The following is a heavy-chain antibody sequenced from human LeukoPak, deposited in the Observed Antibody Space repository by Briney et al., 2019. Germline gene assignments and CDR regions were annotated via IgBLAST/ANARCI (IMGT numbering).Heavy chain of an antibody. J-gene: IGHJ4*02. CDR2: ISYDGSNK. Sequence: GGSLRLSCAASGFTFSSYSMNWVRQAPGKGLGGVAVISYDGSNKYYAASVKGRFTISRDNSKNTLYLQMNSLRAEDTAVYYCARENYYGSGSYEDYWGQGTLVTVSS. CDR3: ARENYYGSGSYEDY. CDR1: GFTFSSYS. D-gene: IGHD3-10*01. V-gene: IGHV3-30*03.